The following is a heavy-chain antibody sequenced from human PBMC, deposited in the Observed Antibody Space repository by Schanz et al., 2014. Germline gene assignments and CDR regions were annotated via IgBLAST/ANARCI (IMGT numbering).Heavy chain of an antibody. Sequence: QLQLQESGPGLVKPSETLSLTCTVSGGSISSSTYYWGWIRPPQGKGLEWFGGFYYSGSTYYNPSHKRRVPVSVDTPNTQFPLRLTSVTAADTAVYYCATPTIDEGVFDYWGQGTLVTVSS. J-gene: IGHJ4*02. CDR3: ATPTIDEGVFDY. CDR2: FYYSGST. V-gene: IGHV4-39*01. CDR1: GGSISSSTYY. D-gene: IGHD1-1*01.